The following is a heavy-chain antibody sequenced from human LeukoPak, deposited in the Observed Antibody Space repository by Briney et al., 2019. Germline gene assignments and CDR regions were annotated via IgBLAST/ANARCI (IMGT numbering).Heavy chain of an antibody. V-gene: IGHV3-30-3*01. CDR2: ISYDGSNK. CDR1: GFTFSSYA. D-gene: IGHD4-17*01. CDR3: AREYGDYDLFDY. Sequence: GGSLRLSCAASGFTFSSYAMHWVRQAPGKGLEWVAVISYDGSNKYYADPVKGRFTISRDNAKNSLYLQMNSLRAEDTAVYYCAREYGDYDLFDYWGQGTLVTVSS. J-gene: IGHJ4*02.